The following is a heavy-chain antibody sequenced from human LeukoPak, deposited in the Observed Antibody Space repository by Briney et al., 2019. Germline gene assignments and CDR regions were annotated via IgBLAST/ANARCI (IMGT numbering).Heavy chain of an antibody. CDR2: ISSSGSTI. CDR3: ARSTRRDTEVALAEYFQH. Sequence: PGGSLTLSCAASGFTFSDYYMSWIRQAPGKGLEWVSYISSSGSTIYYADSVKGRFTISRDNAQNSLSLQMNSLRAEDTAVYYCARSTRRDTEVALAEYFQHWGQGTLVTVSS. D-gene: IGHD5-18*01. V-gene: IGHV3-11*01. CDR1: GFTFSDYY. J-gene: IGHJ1*01.